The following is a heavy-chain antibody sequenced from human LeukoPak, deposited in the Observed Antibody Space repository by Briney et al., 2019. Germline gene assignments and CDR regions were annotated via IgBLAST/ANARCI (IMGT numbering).Heavy chain of an antibody. J-gene: IGHJ4*02. Sequence: PGGSLRLSCAASGFTFSNAWMSWVRQAPGKGLEWVGFIRSKAYGGTTEYAASVKGRFTISRDDSKSIAYLQMNSLKTEDTAVYYCTRGERWLHLPFDYWGQGTLVTVSS. V-gene: IGHV3-49*04. D-gene: IGHD5-24*01. CDR1: GFTFSNAW. CDR2: IRSKAYGGTT. CDR3: TRGERWLHLPFDY.